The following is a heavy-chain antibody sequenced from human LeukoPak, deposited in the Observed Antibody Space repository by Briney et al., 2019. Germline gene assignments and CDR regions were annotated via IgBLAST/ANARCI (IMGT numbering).Heavy chain of an antibody. Sequence: SETLSLTCTVSGSSISSYYWSWIRQPPGKGLEWIGYIYYSGSTNYNPSLKSRVTISVDTSKNQFSLKLSSVTAADTAVYYCARDTHGMDVWGQGITVTVSS. V-gene: IGHV4-59*01. CDR3: ARDTHGMDV. CDR2: IYYSGST. CDR1: GSSISSYY. D-gene: IGHD2-15*01. J-gene: IGHJ6*02.